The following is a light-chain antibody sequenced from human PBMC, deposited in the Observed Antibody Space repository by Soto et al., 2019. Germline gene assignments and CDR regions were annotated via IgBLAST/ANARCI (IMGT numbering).Light chain of an antibody. V-gene: IGKV1-5*01. Sequence: DIQMTQSPSTLSASVGDRVTITCRASQSISSWQDWYQQQQGKAPQLLIYDASSFESGVPSRCSGSGSGTDFTLTISSLHPDDFATYYCQQYNSYSLYTFGHGTKLEIK. CDR3: QQYNSYSLYT. CDR2: DAS. J-gene: IGKJ2*01. CDR1: QSISSW.